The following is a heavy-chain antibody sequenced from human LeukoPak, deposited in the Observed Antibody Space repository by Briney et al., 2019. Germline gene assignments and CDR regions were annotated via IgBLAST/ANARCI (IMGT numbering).Heavy chain of an antibody. J-gene: IGHJ4*02. CDR2: IYSSGST. CDR1: GGSISSGSYY. Sequence: PSQTLSLTCTVSGGSISSGSYYWSWIRQPAGKGLEWIGRIYSSGSTNYNPSLKSRVTISVDTSKNQFSLKLSSVTAADTAVYYCARDQNRPPDYGDYYFDYWGQGTLVTVSS. V-gene: IGHV4-61*02. D-gene: IGHD4-17*01. CDR3: ARDQNRPPDYGDYYFDY.